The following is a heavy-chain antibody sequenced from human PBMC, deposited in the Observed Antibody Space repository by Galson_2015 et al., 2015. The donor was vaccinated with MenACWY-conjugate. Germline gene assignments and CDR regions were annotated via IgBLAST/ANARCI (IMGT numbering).Heavy chain of an antibody. J-gene: IGHJ4*02. CDR1: GYTFTTYS. Sequence: SVKVSCKASGYTFTTYSIHWVRQAPGQRLEWMGWINAGNGNTKYSQNFQGRVTITRDTSATTAHMELSSLRSEDTAVYYCSRSPKVVVPAAFFDSWGQGTLVTVSS. CDR2: INAGNGNT. CDR3: SRSPKVVVPAAFFDS. V-gene: IGHV1-3*01. D-gene: IGHD2-2*01.